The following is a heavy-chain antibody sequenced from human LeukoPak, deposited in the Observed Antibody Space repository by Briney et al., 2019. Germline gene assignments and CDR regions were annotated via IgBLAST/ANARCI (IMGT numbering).Heavy chain of an antibody. D-gene: IGHD3-3*01. J-gene: IGHJ6*02. Sequence: ASVKVSCKASGYTFTGYYMHWVRQASGQGLEWMGRINPNSGGTNYAQKFQGRVTMTRDTSISTAYMELSRLRSDDTAVYYCARDFGLSVFYYYGMDVWGQGTTVTVSS. CDR2: INPNSGGT. V-gene: IGHV1-2*06. CDR3: ARDFGLSVFYYYGMDV. CDR1: GYTFTGYY.